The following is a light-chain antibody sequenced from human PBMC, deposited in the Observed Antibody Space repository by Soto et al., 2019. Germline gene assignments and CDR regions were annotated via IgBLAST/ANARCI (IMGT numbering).Light chain of an antibody. CDR2: GAS. V-gene: IGKV3-20*01. CDR3: QQYGSSPVT. J-gene: IGKJ1*01. CDR1: QSVSNSY. Sequence: EIVLTQSPGTLSLSPGERVTLSCRASQSVSNSYLAWYQQKPGQAPRLLIYGASSRATGIPYRFSGSGSGTDFTLTFSSLEPEDFAVYYCQQYGSSPVTFGQGTKLEIK.